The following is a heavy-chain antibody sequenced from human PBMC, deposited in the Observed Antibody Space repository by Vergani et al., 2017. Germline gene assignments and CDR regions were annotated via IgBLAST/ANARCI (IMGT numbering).Heavy chain of an antibody. J-gene: IGHJ4*02. CDR3: ARISTYYDFWSGYYSDYFDY. D-gene: IGHD3-3*01. CDR2: IFSNDEK. Sequence: QVTLKESGPVLVKPTETLTLPFTVSGFSLRPPTMAVSWIRQPPGKALVWLAHIFSNDEKSYSTYLKSRLTISKDTSKSQVVLTMTNMDPVDTATYYCARISTYYDFWSGYYSDYFDYWGQGTLVTVSS. V-gene: IGHV2-26*01. CDR1: GFSLRPPTMA.